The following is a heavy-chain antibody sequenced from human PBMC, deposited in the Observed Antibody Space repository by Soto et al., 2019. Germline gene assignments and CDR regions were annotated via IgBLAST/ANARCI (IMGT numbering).Heavy chain of an antibody. J-gene: IGHJ4*02. CDR2: IYYSGST. CDR1: GGSISSYY. CDR3: ARVDSSGWIFDY. D-gene: IGHD6-19*01. Sequence: SETLSLTCTVSGGSISSYYWSWIRQPPGKGLEWIGYIYYSGSTNYNPSLKSRVTISVDTSKNQFSLKLSSVTAADTAVYYCARVDSSGWIFDYWGQGTLVTVPQ. V-gene: IGHV4-59*01.